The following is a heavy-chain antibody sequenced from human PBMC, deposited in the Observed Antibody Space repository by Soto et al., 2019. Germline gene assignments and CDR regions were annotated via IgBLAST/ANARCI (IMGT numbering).Heavy chain of an antibody. CDR3: SLAYYDFWSGYYKLYWFDP. CDR2: ISANNGNT. V-gene: IGHV1-18*01. Sequence: ASVKVSCKASGYTFISYGISWVRQAPGQGLEWMGWISANNGNTNYAQKLQGRVTTTTDTSTSTAYMELSSLRSDDTAVYFCSLAYYDFWSGYYKLYWFDPWGQGTLVTVAS. D-gene: IGHD3-3*01. CDR1: GYTFISYG. J-gene: IGHJ5*02.